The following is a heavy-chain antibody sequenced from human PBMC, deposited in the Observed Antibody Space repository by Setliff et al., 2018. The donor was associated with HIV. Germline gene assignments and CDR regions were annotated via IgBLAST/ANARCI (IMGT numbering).Heavy chain of an antibody. J-gene: IGHJ6*02. CDR2: IYYSGSV. V-gene: IGHV4-31*03. CDR1: GGAISGSGYY. D-gene: IGHD1-26*01. Sequence: SETLSLTCSVSGGAISGSGYYWSWIRQPPGKALEWIGYIYYSGSVYYNPSLKSRLTISVDTSKNQFSVKLNSVTAADTAVYYCARPKISGSNHGTYGFDVWGQGTTVTVSS. CDR3: ARPKISGSNHGTYGFDV.